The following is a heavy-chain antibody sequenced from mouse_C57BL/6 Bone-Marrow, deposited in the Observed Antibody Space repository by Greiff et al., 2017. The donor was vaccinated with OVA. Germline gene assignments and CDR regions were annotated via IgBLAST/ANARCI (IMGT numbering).Heavy chain of an antibody. CDR3: TVGPYYGSSYD. V-gene: IGHV6-3*01. D-gene: IGHD1-1*01. CDR2: IRLKSDNYAT. Sequence: EVQLMESGGGLVQPGGSMKLSCVASGFTFSNYWMNWVRQSPEKGLEWVAQIRLKSDNYATHYAESVKGRFTISRDDSKSSVYLQMNNLRAEDTGIYYCTVGPYYGSSYDWGQGTTLTVSS. J-gene: IGHJ2*01. CDR1: GFTFSNYW.